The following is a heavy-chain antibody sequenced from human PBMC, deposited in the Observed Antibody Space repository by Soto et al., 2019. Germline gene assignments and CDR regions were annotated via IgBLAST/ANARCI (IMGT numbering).Heavy chain of an antibody. CDR2: ISGSGGST. J-gene: IGHJ6*02. V-gene: IGHV3-23*01. D-gene: IGHD3-22*01. Sequence: GGSLRLSCAASGFTFSSYAMSWVRQAPGKGLEWVSAISGSGGSTYYADSVKGRFTISRDNSKNTLYLQMTSLRAEDTAVYYCAQHLLYYYDSSGYFSSHYYYRMVVWGQGTTVT. CDR1: GFTFSSYA. CDR3: AQHLLYYYDSSGYFSSHYYYRMVV.